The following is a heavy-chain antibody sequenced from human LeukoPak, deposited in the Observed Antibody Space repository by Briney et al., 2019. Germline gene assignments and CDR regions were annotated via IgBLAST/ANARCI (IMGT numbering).Heavy chain of an antibody. D-gene: IGHD6-13*01. CDR3: ARHGASGYSSSWYFFDY. CDR1: GGSISSGGYS. J-gene: IGHJ4*02. V-gene: IGHV4-30-2*01. Sequence: SQTLSLTCAVSGGSISSGGYSWSWIRQPPGKGLEWIGYIYHSGSTHYNPSLKSRVTISVDTSENQFSLKLSSVTAADTAVYYCARHGASGYSSSWYFFDYWGQGTLVTVSS. CDR2: IYHSGST.